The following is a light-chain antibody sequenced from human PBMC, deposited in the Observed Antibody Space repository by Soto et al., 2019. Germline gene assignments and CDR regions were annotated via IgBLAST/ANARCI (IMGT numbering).Light chain of an antibody. Sequence: QAVVTHEPSLTVSPGGTVTLTCASSTGAVTSGYYPNWFQQKPGQEPRALIYSISNKHSWTPARFSGSLLGGKAALTLSGVQPEDEAEYYCLLYYGGAWVFGGGTKLTVL. CDR1: TGAVTSGYY. J-gene: IGLJ3*02. CDR2: SIS. V-gene: IGLV7-43*01. CDR3: LLYYGGAWV.